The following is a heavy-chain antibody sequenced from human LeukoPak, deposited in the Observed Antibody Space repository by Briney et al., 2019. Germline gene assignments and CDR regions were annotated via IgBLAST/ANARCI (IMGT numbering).Heavy chain of an antibody. Sequence: SEXLSLTCAVYGGSFSGYYWSWIRQPPGKGLEWIGEINHSGSTNYNPSLKSRVTISVATSKIQFSLKLSSVTAADTAVYYCARGSGYYGSGSYFRTPPRYWGQGTLVTVSS. V-gene: IGHV4-34*01. CDR2: INHSGST. J-gene: IGHJ4*02. CDR1: GGSFSGYY. D-gene: IGHD3-10*01. CDR3: ARGSGYYGSGSYFRTPPRY.